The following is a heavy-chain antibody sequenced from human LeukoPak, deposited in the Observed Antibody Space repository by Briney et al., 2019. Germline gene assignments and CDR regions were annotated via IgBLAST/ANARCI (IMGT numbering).Heavy chain of an antibody. CDR2: IYYSGST. CDR1: GYSISSNNW. CDR3: AGTGGDWYSGFGP. Sequence: SGTLSLTCAVSGYSISSNNWWGWIRQPPGKGLEWIGYIYYSGSTYYNPSLKSRVTMSVDTSKNQFSLKLTSVTAVDTAVYYCAGTGGDWYSGFGPWGQGTLVTVSS. D-gene: IGHD6-19*01. V-gene: IGHV4-28*01. J-gene: IGHJ5*02.